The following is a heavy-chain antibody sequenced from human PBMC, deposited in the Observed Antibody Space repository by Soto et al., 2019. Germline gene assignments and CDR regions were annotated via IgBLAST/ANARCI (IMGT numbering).Heavy chain of an antibody. J-gene: IGHJ6*02. D-gene: IGHD6-19*01. V-gene: IGHV3-33*07. CDR3: ARDGAVADTGGYYGMDV. Sequence: PGGSLRLSCAASGFTFSSYVMYWVRQAPGKGLEWVAFIWYDGSNKYYADSVKGRFTISRDNSKNTLYLQMNSLRAEDTAVYHCARDGAVADTGGYYGMDVWGQGTTVTVSS. CDR1: GFTFSSYV. CDR2: IWYDGSNK.